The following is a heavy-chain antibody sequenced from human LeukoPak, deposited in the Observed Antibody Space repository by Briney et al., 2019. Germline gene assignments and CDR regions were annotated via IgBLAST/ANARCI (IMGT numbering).Heavy chain of an antibody. Sequence: GGSLRLSCAASGFTFSSYSMNWVRQAPGKGLEWVSSISSSSSSYIYYADSVKGRFTISRDNAKNSLYLQMNSLRAEDTAVYYCARVLTMVRGAPFDYWGQGTLVTVSS. CDR3: ARVLTMVRGAPFDY. D-gene: IGHD3-10*01. V-gene: IGHV3-21*01. CDR2: ISSSSSSYI. J-gene: IGHJ4*02. CDR1: GFTFSSYS.